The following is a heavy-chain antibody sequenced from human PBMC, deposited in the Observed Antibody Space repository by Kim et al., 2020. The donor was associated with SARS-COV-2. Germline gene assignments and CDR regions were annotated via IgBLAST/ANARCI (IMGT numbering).Heavy chain of an antibody. CDR3: ASYYYDVDYGMDV. CDR2: IYSGGST. Sequence: GGSLRLSCAASGFTVSSNYMSWVRQAPGKGLEWVSVIYSGGSTYYADSVKGRFTISRDNSKNTLYLQMNSLRAEDTAVYYCASYYYDVDYGMDVWGQGTTVTVSS. V-gene: IGHV3-66*01. J-gene: IGHJ6*02. CDR1: GFTVSSNY. D-gene: IGHD3-22*01.